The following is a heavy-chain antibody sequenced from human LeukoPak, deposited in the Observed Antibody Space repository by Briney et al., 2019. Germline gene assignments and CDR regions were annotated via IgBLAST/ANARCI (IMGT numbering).Heavy chain of an antibody. CDR1: GYTFTGYG. D-gene: IGHD3-9*01. Sequence: ASVTVSCKASGYTFTGYGISWVRQAPGQGLEWMGWISAYNGNTNYAQKLQGRVTMTIDTSTSTAYMELRSLRSDDTAVYYCARRSGYDILTGTGHYYYYMDVWGKGTTVTVSS. CDR3: ARRSGYDILTGTGHYYYYMDV. J-gene: IGHJ6*03. CDR2: ISAYNGNT. V-gene: IGHV1-18*01.